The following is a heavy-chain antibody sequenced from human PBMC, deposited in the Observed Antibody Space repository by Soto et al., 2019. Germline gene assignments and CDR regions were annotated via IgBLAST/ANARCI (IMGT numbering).Heavy chain of an antibody. V-gene: IGHV1-69*01. CDR3: ARDDYGGNEWYNYYGMDV. J-gene: IGHJ6*02. D-gene: IGHD4-17*01. CDR1: GGTFSSYA. CDR2: IIPIFGTA. Sequence: QVQLVQSGAEVKKPGSSVKVSCKASGGTFSSYAISWVRQAPGQGLEWMGGIIPIFGTANYAQKFQGRVTITADESTSTAYIELSSLRSEDTAVYYCARDDYGGNEWYNYYGMDVWGQGTTVTVSS.